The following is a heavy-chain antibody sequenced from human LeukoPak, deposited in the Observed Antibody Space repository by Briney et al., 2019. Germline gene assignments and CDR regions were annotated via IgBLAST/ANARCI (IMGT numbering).Heavy chain of an antibody. CDR3: ARAADWIHSSGWRWGFDP. J-gene: IGHJ5*02. Sequence: PSETLSHTCTVSGASISSYFWSWIRQSPGKGLEWIGYIYYSGSATYNPSLKSRVTISVDTSKNQFSLRLTSVTAADTAVYYCARAADWIHSSGWRWGFDPWGQGTLVSVYS. CDR1: GASISSYF. V-gene: IGHV4-59*08. D-gene: IGHD6-19*01. CDR2: IYYSGSA.